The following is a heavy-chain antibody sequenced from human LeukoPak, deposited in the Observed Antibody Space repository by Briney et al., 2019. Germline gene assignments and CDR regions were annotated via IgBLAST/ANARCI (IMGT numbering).Heavy chain of an antibody. CDR3: ARDQGWFDP. CDR1: GGSISSGGYY. CDR2: IYHSGST. J-gene: IGHJ5*02. V-gene: IGHV4-30-2*01. Sequence: SQTLSLTCTVSGGSISSGGYYWSWIRQPPGKGLGWIGYIYHSGSTYYNPSLKSRVTISVDRSKNQFSLKLSSVTAADTAVYYCARDQGWFDPWGQGTLVTVSS.